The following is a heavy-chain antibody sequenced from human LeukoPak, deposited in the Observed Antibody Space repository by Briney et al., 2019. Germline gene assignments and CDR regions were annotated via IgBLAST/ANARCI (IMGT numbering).Heavy chain of an antibody. J-gene: IGHJ4*02. Sequence: GGSLRLSCAASGFAVSSNYMCWVRQAPGKGLEWVSVIYSGGNTFYAASVKGRFTVSRDNSKNTLYLQMTSLRAEDTAVYYCARADYYDSSGYNDYWGQGTLVTVSS. D-gene: IGHD3-22*01. V-gene: IGHV3-53*01. CDR2: IYSGGNT. CDR3: ARADYYDSSGYNDY. CDR1: GFAVSSNY.